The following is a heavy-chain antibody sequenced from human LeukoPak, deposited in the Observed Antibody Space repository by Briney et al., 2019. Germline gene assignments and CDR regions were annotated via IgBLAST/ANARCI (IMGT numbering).Heavy chain of an antibody. CDR1: GYSFTSYW. D-gene: IGHD2-15*01. V-gene: IGHV5-51*01. Sequence: GESLKISCKGSGYSFTSYWIGWVRQMPGKGLEWMGIIYPGDSDARYSPSFQGQVAISADKSISTAYLQCSSLKASDTAMYYCARYCSGGSCYRDYYYGMDVWGQGTTVTVSS. CDR2: IYPGDSDA. CDR3: ARYCSGGSCYRDYYYGMDV. J-gene: IGHJ6*02.